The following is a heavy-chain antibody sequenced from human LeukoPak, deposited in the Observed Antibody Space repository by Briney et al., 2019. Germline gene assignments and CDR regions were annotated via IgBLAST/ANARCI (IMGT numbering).Heavy chain of an antibody. V-gene: IGHV4-39*07. CDR1: GGSISSSSYY. J-gene: IGHJ6*02. D-gene: IGHD3-22*01. CDR2: IYYSGST. CDR3: ARECMIARNYYYYGMDV. Sequence: SETLSLTCTVSGGSISSSSYYWGWIRQPPGKGLEWIGSIYYSGSTYYNPSLKSRVTISVDTSKNQFSLKLSSVTAADTAVYYCARECMIARNYYYYGMDVWGQGTTVTVSS.